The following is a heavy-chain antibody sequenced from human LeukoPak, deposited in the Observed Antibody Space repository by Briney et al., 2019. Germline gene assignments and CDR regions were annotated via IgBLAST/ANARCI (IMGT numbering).Heavy chain of an antibody. CDR2: ISTDGVGT. CDR1: GFIFSSYD. V-gene: IGHV3-23*01. J-gene: IGHJ2*01. Sequence: GGSLRLSCAASGFIFSSYDMNWVRQAPGKGLEWVSSISTDGVGTTYADFVKGRCTVSRDSSTNTLYLQMNSLRADDTAIYYCTKVLRTWYFDLWGRGALVTVSS. CDR3: TKVLRTWYFDL.